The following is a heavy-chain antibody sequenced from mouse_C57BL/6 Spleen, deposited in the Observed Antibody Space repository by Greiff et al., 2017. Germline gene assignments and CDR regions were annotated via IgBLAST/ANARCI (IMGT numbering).Heavy chain of an antibody. D-gene: IGHD1-1*01. CDR2: ISGGGGNT. CDR1: GFTFSSYT. V-gene: IGHV5-9*01. J-gene: IGHJ1*03. Sequence: EVQVVESGGGLVKPGGSLKLSCAASGFTFSSYTMSWVRQTPEKRLEWVATISGGGGNTYYPESVKGRFTFSRDTAKNTLYLQMSSLRSEDTALYYCARAYYYGSSYVYWYFDVWGTGTTVTVSS. CDR3: ARAYYYGSSYVYWYFDV.